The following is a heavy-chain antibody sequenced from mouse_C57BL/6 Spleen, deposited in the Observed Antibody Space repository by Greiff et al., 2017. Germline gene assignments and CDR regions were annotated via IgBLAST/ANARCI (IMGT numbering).Heavy chain of an antibody. CDR3: ARVENDGYSAWFAY. V-gene: IGHV2-2*01. J-gene: IGHJ3*01. CDR1: GFSLTSYG. D-gene: IGHD2-3*01. CDR2: IWSGGST. Sequence: VKLVESGPGLVQPSQSLSITCTVSGFSLTSYGVHWVRQSPGKGLEWLGVIWSGGSTDYNAAFISRLSISKDNSKSQVFFKMNSLQADDTAIYYCARVENDGYSAWFAYWGQGTLVTVSA.